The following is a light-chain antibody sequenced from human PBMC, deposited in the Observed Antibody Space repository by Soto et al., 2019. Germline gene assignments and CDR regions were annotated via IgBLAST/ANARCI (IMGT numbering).Light chain of an antibody. CDR1: QSVSSSY. Sequence: EIVLTQSRGTLSLSPGERVTLSCRASQSVSSSYLAWYQQKPGQAPRLLIYGASSRATGIPDRFSGSGSGTDFTLTISRLEPEDFAVYYCQQYGSSPRTFGQGTKVEIK. V-gene: IGKV3-20*01. J-gene: IGKJ1*01. CDR3: QQYGSSPRT. CDR2: GAS.